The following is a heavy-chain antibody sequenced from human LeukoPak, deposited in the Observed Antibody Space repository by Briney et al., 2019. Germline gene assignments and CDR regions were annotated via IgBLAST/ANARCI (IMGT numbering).Heavy chain of an antibody. Sequence: ASVKVSCKASGGTFSSYAISWVRQAPGQGLEWMGRIIPVFGTPNYAQKFQGRVTISTDESTSTVYMQLNTLKSEDTAVYYCARGPQLIRDWFDPWGPGTLVTVSS. D-gene: IGHD3-22*01. CDR1: GGTFSSYA. J-gene: IGHJ5*02. V-gene: IGHV1-69*05. CDR2: IIPVFGTP. CDR3: ARGPQLIRDWFDP.